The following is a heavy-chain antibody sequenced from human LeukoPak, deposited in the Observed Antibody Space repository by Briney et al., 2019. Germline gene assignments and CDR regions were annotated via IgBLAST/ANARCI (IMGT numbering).Heavy chain of an antibody. CDR1: GYTFTSYD. J-gene: IGHJ6*03. CDR3: ARLGDFWSGYSYYYYYYMDV. V-gene: IGHV1-8*01. D-gene: IGHD3-3*01. CDR2: MNPNSGNT. Sequence: ASVKVSCKASGYTFTSYDINWVRQATGQGLEWMGWMNPNSGNTGYAQKFQGRVTMTRNTSISTAYMELSSLRSEDTAVYYCARLGDFWSGYSYYYYYYMDVWGKGTTVTVSS.